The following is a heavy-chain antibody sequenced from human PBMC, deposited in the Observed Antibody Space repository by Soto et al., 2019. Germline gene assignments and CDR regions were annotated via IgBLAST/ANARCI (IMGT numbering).Heavy chain of an antibody. V-gene: IGHV3-23*01. CDR3: AKVGPLRDCTSTSGRGAFDI. D-gene: IGHD2-2*01. CDR1: AFTFRSYA. CDR2: ITASADTK. Sequence: EEQLLESGGGLVRPGGSLRLSCAASAFTFRSYAMSWVRQAPGKGLEWVSAITASADTKYYADSVKGRFTISRDNSNNTLELRTNSLRAQDTAVYYCAKVGPLRDCTSTSGRGAFDIWGQGTMVTVS. J-gene: IGHJ3*02.